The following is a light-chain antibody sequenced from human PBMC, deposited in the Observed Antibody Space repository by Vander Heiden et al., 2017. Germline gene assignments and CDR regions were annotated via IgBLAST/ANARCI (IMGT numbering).Light chain of an antibody. CDR1: RVGSYY. Sequence: SSQLTQDPAVSVALGQSVRITCQGDRVGSYYSSGYKQKPGQAPVLVIYGKNNRPSGIPDRFSGASSGNTASLTSTGAQAEDEADYYCNSRDSSGNHVVFGGGTKLKVL. CDR3: NSRDSSGNHVV. CDR2: GKN. V-gene: IGLV3-19*01. J-gene: IGLJ2*01.